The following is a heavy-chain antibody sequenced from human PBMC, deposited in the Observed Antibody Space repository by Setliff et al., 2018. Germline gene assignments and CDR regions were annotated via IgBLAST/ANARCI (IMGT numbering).Heavy chain of an antibody. J-gene: IGHJ5*02. CDR2: ISSSSSYI. CDR3: ARDFSGPSFDP. CDR1: GFTFSTYS. D-gene: IGHD2-15*01. V-gene: IGHV3-21*01. Sequence: GGSLRLSCAASGFTFSTYSFNWVRQAPGKGLEWVSSISSSSSYIYYADSVKGRFTISRDNAKNSLYLQMNSLRAEDTAVYYCARDFSGPSFDPWGQGTLVTVSS.